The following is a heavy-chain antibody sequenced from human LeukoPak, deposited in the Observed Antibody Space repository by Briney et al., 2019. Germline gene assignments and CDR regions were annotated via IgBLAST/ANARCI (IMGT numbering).Heavy chain of an antibody. D-gene: IGHD2-15*01. V-gene: IGHV4-31*03. CDR1: GGSISSAGNY. J-gene: IGHJ6*02. Sequence: SQTLSLTCSVSGGSISSAGNYWTWLRQHPGKGLEWIGYIYYSGSTYYNPSLESRVTISVDTSKSRFSLKLNSVTAADTAVYYCARARQVVRYGMDVWGQGTTVTVSS. CDR2: IYYSGST. CDR3: ARARQVVRYGMDV.